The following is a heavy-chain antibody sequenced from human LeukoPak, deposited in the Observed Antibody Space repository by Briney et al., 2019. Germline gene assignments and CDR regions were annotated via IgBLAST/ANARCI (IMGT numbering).Heavy chain of an antibody. Sequence: QTGGSLRLSCAASGFSFSDYYMTWIRQTPGKGLEWVSYISSSGTYTNFADSVKGRFTISRGNAKNSLYLQMNSLSAEDTAVYYCAKIAGTYSPDYWSQGTLVTVSS. CDR1: GFSFSDYY. J-gene: IGHJ4*02. CDR2: ISSSGTYT. CDR3: AKIAGTYSPDY. D-gene: IGHD1-26*01. V-gene: IGHV3-11*06.